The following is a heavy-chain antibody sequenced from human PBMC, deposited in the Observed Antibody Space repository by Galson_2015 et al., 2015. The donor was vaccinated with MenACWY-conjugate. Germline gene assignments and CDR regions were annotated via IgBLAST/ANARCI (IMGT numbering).Heavy chain of an antibody. CDR1: GFTFTNYA. J-gene: IGHJ5*02. Sequence: SLRLSCAASGFTFTNYAMNWVRQAPGEGLEGVSSIGGSGSTYYADSVKGRFTISRDNSKNMVYLQMNSLRAEDTAIYYCAKANSGGICTSGWAFWFDPWGQGSLVIVSS. V-gene: IGHV3-23*01. CDR3: AKANSGGICTSGWAFWFDP. D-gene: IGHD2-15*01. CDR2: IGGSGST.